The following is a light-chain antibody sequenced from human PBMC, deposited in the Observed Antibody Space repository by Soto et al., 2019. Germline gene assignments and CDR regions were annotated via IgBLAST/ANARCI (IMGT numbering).Light chain of an antibody. V-gene: IGLV2-14*01. Sequence: QSVLTQPPSASGSPGQSVTISCTGTSKDIGAYNFVSWYQQYPGKAPKLIIHEVTNRPSGVSSRFSGSKSGNTASLSISGLQTEDEADYYCSSFTSSGTVIFGAGTKLTVL. J-gene: IGLJ2*01. CDR1: SKDIGAYNF. CDR3: SSFTSSGTVI. CDR2: EVT.